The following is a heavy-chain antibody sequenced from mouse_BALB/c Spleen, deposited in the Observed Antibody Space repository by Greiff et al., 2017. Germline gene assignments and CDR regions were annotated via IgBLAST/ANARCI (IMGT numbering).Heavy chain of an antibody. V-gene: IGHV5-4*02. D-gene: IGHD1-1*01. CDR1: GFTFSDYY. J-gene: IGHJ3*01. Sequence: EVKVVESGGGLVKPGGSLKLSCAASGFTFSDYYMYWVRQTPEKRLEWVATISDGGSYTYYPDSVKGRFTISRDNAKNNLYLQMSSLKSEDTAMYYCARDGYYGSPWFAYWGQGTLVTVSA. CDR2: ISDGGSYT. CDR3: ARDGYYGSPWFAY.